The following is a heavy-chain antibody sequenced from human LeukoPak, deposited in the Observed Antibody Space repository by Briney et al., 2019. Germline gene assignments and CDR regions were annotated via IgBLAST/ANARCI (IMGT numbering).Heavy chain of an antibody. Sequence: GGSLRLSCAASGFTLSNAYMSWVRQAPGKGLEWVGRIKDKTNGGTTDYAAPVKGRFAISRDDSKNTLYLQMNSLKTEDTAVYYCTTTIVGVTTWFDPWGQGTLVTVSS. CDR2: IKDKTNGGTT. D-gene: IGHD1-26*01. CDR1: GFTLSNAY. V-gene: IGHV3-15*01. CDR3: TTTIVGVTTWFDP. J-gene: IGHJ5*02.